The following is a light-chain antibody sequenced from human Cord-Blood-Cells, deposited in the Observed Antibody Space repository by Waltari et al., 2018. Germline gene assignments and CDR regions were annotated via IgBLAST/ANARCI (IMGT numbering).Light chain of an antibody. V-gene: IGKV1-5*03. CDR3: QQYNSYSYT. J-gene: IGKJ2*01. CDR2: KES. CDR1: QSISSW. Sequence: DIQMTQSPSTLSASVGDRVTITCRASQSISSWLAWYQQKPGKAPKLLIYKESSLESGVPERVSGSGSGTEFTLTISSLQPDDFATYYCQQYNSYSYTFGQGTKLEIK.